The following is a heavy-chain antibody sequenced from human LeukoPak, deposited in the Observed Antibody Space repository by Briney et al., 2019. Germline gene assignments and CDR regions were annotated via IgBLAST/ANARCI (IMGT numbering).Heavy chain of an antibody. CDR3: ARRGGSYSHSDF. D-gene: IGHD1-26*01. Sequence: GASVKVSCKASGYTFSRYGIIWVRQAPGQGLQWMGWVSPFNGNTDYAPKLQGRVTMTTDTSTTTAYMELRSLTSDDTAVYYCARRGGSYSHSDFWGQGTLVTVSS. J-gene: IGHJ4*02. CDR1: GYTFSRYG. CDR2: VSPFNGNT. V-gene: IGHV1-18*01.